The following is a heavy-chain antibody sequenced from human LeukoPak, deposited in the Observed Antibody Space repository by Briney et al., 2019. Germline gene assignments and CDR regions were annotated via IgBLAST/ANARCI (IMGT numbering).Heavy chain of an antibody. CDR3: ARDGHTYGSGSS. J-gene: IGHJ5*02. CDR2: IYYSGST. Sequence: SETLSLTCTVSGGSISSSSYYWGWIRQPPGKGLEWIGYIYYSGSTYYNPSLKSRVTISVDTSKNQFSLKLSSVTAADTAVYYCARDGHTYGSGSSWGQGTLVTVSS. CDR1: GGSISSSSYY. V-gene: IGHV4-31*03. D-gene: IGHD3-10*01.